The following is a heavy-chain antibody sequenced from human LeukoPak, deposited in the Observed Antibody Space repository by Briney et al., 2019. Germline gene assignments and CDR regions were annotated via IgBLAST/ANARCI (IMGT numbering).Heavy chain of an antibody. CDR1: GFTFSNSW. CDR3: ARAGNYQFDY. CDR2: MNADGSTT. V-gene: IGHV3-74*01. D-gene: IGHD1-7*01. J-gene: IGHJ4*02. Sequence: PGGSLRLSCAASGFTFSNSWLHWVRQAPGEGLMWVSRMNADGSTTDYADSVKGRFTISRDNAKNTLYLQMKSLGAEDTAVYYCARAGNYQFDYWGQGTLVTVSS.